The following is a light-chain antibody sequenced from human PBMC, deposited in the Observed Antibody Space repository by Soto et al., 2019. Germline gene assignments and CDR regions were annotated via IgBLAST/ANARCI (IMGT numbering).Light chain of an antibody. J-gene: IGKJ1*01. V-gene: IGKV1-5*01. Sequence: IRMNQSPSTLSSSVGDRATISCRASQSISNWLAWYQKKPGKAPKLLIYDASNWETGVPARLSGSGSGTEFTLTISSMQDEDFEAYYCQQYNIFPRTFGRGTQVDIK. CDR3: QQYNIFPRT. CDR1: QSISNW. CDR2: DAS.